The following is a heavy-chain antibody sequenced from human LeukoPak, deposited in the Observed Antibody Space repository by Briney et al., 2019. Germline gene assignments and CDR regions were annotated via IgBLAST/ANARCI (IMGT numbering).Heavy chain of an antibody. Sequence: SETLPLTCTVSGGSISSYYWSWIRQPPGKGLEWIGYIYYSGSTNYNPSLKSRVTISVDTSKNQFSLKLSSVTAADTAVYYCARDGDLGWFDPWGQGTLVTVSS. CDR3: ARDGDLGWFDP. V-gene: IGHV4-59*01. CDR2: IYYSGST. D-gene: IGHD2-21*02. J-gene: IGHJ5*02. CDR1: GGSISSYY.